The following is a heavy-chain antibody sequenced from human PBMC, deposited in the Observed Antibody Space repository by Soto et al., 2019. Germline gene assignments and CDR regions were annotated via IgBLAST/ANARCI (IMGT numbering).Heavy chain of an antibody. D-gene: IGHD1-26*01. CDR2: INPNSGGT. Sequence: ASVKVSCKASGYTFTGDYMHWVRQAPGQGLGWMGWINPNSGGTNYAQKFQGRVTMTRDTSISTAYMELSRLRSDDTAVYYCARDPPAGVGGMDVWGQGTTVTVSS. V-gene: IGHV1-2*02. CDR1: GYTFTGDY. CDR3: ARDPPAGVGGMDV. J-gene: IGHJ6*02.